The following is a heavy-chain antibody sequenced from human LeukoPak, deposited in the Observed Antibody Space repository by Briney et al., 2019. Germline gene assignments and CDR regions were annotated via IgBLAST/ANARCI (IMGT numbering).Heavy chain of an antibody. Sequence: ASVKVSCKASGYTFTGYYMHWVRQAPGQGLEWMGWINPNSGGTNYAQKFQGRVTMTRDTSISTAYMELSRLRSDDTAVYYCARARNYCSGGSCYWFDPWGQGTLVTVSS. CDR3: ARARNYCSGGSCYWFDP. CDR1: GYTFTGYY. CDR2: INPNSGGT. V-gene: IGHV1-2*02. D-gene: IGHD2-15*01. J-gene: IGHJ5*02.